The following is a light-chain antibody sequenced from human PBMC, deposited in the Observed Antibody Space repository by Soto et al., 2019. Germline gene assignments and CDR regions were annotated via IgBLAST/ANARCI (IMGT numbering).Light chain of an antibody. Sequence: AIPMTQSPSSLSASVGDRVTITCRASQGIRNGLGWYQQKPGKAPKLLIYGASSLQSGVPSRFSGSGSGTDFTLTISSLQPEDFATYFCLQDYNYPLTFGGGTKVEIK. J-gene: IGKJ4*01. CDR1: QGIRNG. CDR3: LQDYNYPLT. CDR2: GAS. V-gene: IGKV1-6*01.